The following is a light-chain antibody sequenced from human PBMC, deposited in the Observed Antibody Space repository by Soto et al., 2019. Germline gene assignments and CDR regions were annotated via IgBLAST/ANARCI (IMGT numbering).Light chain of an antibody. Sequence: QTVVTQPPSVSGAPGQRVTISRTGSSSNIGAGYDVHWYQQLPGTAPKLLIYGNSNRPSGVPDRFAGSKSGTSASLAITGLQAQDETDYYCQFYERSLSAYVFRTGNRVT. CDR2: GNS. CDR1: SSNIGAGYD. J-gene: IGLJ1*01. V-gene: IGLV1-40*01. CDR3: QFYERSLSAYV.